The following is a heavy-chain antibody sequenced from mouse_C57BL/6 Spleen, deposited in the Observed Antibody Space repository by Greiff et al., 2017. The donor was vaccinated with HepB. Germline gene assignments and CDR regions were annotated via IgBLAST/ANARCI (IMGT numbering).Heavy chain of an antibody. V-gene: IGHV6-3*01. J-gene: IGHJ2*01. CDR1: GFTFSNYW. Sequence: EVHLVESGGGLVQPGGSMKLSCVASGFTFSNYWMNWVRQSPEKGLEWVAQIRLKSDNYATHYAESVKGRFTISRDDSKSSVYLQMNNLRAEDTGIYYCTGRGKPFDYWGQGTTLTVSS. CDR2: IRLKSDNYAT. D-gene: IGHD2-1*01. CDR3: TGRGKPFDY.